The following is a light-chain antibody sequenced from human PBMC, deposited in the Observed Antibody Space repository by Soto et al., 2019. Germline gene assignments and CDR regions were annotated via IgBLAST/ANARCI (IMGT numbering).Light chain of an antibody. CDR1: QSVSTY. V-gene: IGKV3-11*01. Sequence: DIVLTQSPGTLSFSPGERATVSCRAIQSVSTYLAWYQQRPGQAPRLLIYDASYRATDIPPRFSGSGSGTDLTLTISSLEPEDFAVYYCQQRRSWPPTITFGQGTRLEI. CDR2: DAS. J-gene: IGKJ5*01. CDR3: QQRRSWPPTIT.